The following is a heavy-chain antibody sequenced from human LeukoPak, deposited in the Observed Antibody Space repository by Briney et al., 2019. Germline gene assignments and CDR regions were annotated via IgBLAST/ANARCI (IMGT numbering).Heavy chain of an antibody. CDR3: AKLTTSYGDYALEY. V-gene: IGHV3-23*01. CDR2: ISGSGATT. CDR1: GFIFSSYA. J-gene: IGHJ4*02. Sequence: GGSLRLSCAASGFIFSSYAMSWVRQAPGKGLEWVSGISGSGATTYYADSVKGRFTISRDNSESTLFLQMNSLRAEDTAVYYCAKLTTSYGDYALEYWGQGVLVTVSS. D-gene: IGHD4-17*01.